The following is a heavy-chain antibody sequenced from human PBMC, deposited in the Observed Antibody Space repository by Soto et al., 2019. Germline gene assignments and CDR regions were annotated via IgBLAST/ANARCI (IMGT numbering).Heavy chain of an antibody. CDR2: ISGSGANT. J-gene: IGHJ3*02. Sequence: VQVLESGGGLVQPGGSLRLSCAASGFTFADSAMNWVRQAPGKGLEWVSTISGSGANTYYADSVRGRFTISRDNSKNTLSLQMSSRRAEDTAVYYCAKYGMHSNGWWAAFEIWGQGTVVTVS. D-gene: IGHD6-19*01. CDR3: AKYGMHSNGWWAAFEI. CDR1: GFTFADSA. V-gene: IGHV3-23*01.